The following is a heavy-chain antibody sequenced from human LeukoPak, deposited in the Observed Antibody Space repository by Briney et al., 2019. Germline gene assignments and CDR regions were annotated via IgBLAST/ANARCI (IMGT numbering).Heavy chain of an antibody. CDR2: IYYSGMT. J-gene: IGHJ4*02. CDR1: GGSMTSHF. V-gene: IGHV4-59*11. D-gene: IGHD4/OR15-4a*01. Sequence: SETLSLTCTVSGGSMTSHFWTWIRQPPGKGLEWIGYIYYSGMTNYNPSLKSRVTISLDTSKNQFSLKLSSVTAADTAVYYCASADYDANYIDLWRQGTLLTVSS. CDR3: ASADYDANYIDL.